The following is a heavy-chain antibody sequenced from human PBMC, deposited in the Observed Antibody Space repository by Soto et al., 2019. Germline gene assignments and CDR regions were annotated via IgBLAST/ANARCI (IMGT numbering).Heavy chain of an antibody. CDR2: IYSGGST. Sequence: GVSPRLSCAASGFTVSSNYMSWVRQAPGKGLEWVSVIYSGGSTYYADSVKGRFTISRDNSKNTLYLQMNSLRAEDTAVYYCARMPDPWNYVYYYYYMDVWGKGATVTVSS. CDR3: ARMPDPWNYVYYYYYMDV. V-gene: IGHV3-66*01. J-gene: IGHJ6*03. CDR1: GFTVSSNY. D-gene: IGHD1-7*01.